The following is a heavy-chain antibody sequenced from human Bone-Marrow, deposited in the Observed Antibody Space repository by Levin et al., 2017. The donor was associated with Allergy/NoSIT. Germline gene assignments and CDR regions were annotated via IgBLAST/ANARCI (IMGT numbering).Heavy chain of an antibody. Sequence: SETLSLTCTVSGGSVTSSPYYWAWIRQPPGKTLEWMASLYSTGSTDYNPALKSRVNISVDTSNNEVFLRLTSVTAADTAVYYCARLALTTTVYYFGMDLWGQGTTVTVSS. CDR2: LYSTGST. D-gene: IGHD4-11*01. CDR1: GGSVTSSPYY. CDR3: ARLALTTTVYYFGMDL. V-gene: IGHV4-39*01. J-gene: IGHJ6*02.